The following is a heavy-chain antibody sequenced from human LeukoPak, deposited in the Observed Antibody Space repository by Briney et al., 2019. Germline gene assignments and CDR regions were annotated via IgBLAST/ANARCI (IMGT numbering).Heavy chain of an antibody. CDR2: IDRSGGTA. Sequence: PGGSLRLSCVASVFTFNNFQMNSVRQAPGKGLEWISYIDRSGGTAYYADSVKRRFTISRDNAKNSLYLQMDSLTGEDTAVYYCASDGTTDRYNWFDSWGQGTLVTVSS. J-gene: IGHJ5*01. CDR3: ASDGTTDRYNWFDS. V-gene: IGHV3-48*03. D-gene: IGHD1-7*01. CDR1: VFTFNNFQ.